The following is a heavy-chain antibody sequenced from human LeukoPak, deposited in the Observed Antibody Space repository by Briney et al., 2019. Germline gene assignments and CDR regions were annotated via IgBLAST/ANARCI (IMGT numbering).Heavy chain of an antibody. CDR3: GVGQQLATDY. CDR1: GSSISSYY. CDR2: IYYSGST. D-gene: IGHD6-13*01. V-gene: IGHV4-59*08. Sequence: PSETLSLTCTVSGSSISSYYWSWIRQPPGKGLEWIGYIYYSGSTNYNPSLKSRVTISVDTSKNQFSLKLSSVTAADTAVYYCGVGQQLATDYWGQGTLVTVSS. J-gene: IGHJ4*02.